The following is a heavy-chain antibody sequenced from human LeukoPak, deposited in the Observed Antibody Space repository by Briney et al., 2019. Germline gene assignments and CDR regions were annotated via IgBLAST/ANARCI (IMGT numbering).Heavy chain of an antibody. CDR1: GFTFNDYG. J-gene: IGHJ4*02. D-gene: IGHD6-19*01. CDR2: ISWNGGTT. Sequence: GGSLRLSCAASGFTFNDYGMSWVRQGPGKGLEWVSGISWNGGTTGYADSVRGRFTISRDNAKNSLYLQMNSLRAEDTAVYYCATLTVASSFDYWGQGTLVTVSS. CDR3: ATLTVASSFDY. V-gene: IGHV3-20*04.